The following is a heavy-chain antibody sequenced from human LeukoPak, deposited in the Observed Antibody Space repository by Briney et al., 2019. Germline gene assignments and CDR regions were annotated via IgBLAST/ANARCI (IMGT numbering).Heavy chain of an antibody. CDR3: ATSGYSSGWYDRH. V-gene: IGHV1-24*01. CDR2: FDPEDGET. J-gene: IGHJ4*02. D-gene: IGHD6-19*01. CDR1: GYTLTELS. Sequence: ASVKVSCKVSGYTLTELSMHWVRQAPGKGLEWMGGFDPEDGETIYAQKFQGRVTMTEDTSIDTAYMELSSLRSEDTAVYYCATSGYSSGWYDRHWGQGTLVTVSS.